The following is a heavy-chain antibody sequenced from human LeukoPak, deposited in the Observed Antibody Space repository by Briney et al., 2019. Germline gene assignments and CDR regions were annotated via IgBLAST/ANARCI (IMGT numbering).Heavy chain of an antibody. D-gene: IGHD3-3*01. CDR3: ARDSRWLWSGKGAIDY. Sequence: SETLSLTCTVSGGSISSYYWSWIRQPPGKGPEWIGYIYYSGSTNYNPSLKSRVTISVDTSKNQFSLKLSSVTAADTAVYYCARDSRWLWSGKGAIDYWGQGTLVTVSS. V-gene: IGHV4-59*01. CDR2: IYYSGST. CDR1: GGSISSYY. J-gene: IGHJ4*02.